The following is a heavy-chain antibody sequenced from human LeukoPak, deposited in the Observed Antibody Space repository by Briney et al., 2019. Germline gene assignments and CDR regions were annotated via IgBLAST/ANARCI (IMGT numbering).Heavy chain of an antibody. J-gene: IGHJ4*02. CDR2: ISGSGGST. D-gene: IGHD3-22*01. CDR3: ARLHDRRHSFDY. V-gene: IGHV3-23*01. CDR1: GFTFSSYA. Sequence: GASLRLSCAAPGFTFSSYAMSWVRQAPGKGLEWVSAISGSGGSTYYADSVKGRFTISRDNSKNTLYLQMNSLRAEDTAVYYCARLHDRRHSFDYWGQGTLVTVSS.